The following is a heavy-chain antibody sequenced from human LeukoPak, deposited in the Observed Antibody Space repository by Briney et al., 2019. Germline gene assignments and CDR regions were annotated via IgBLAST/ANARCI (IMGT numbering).Heavy chain of an antibody. CDR2: IYHSGST. CDR1: GGSISSGGYC. CDR3: ARQYCSSTSCYGPLAFDI. D-gene: IGHD2-2*01. V-gene: IGHV4-30-2*01. J-gene: IGHJ3*02. Sequence: SETLSLTCTVSGGSISSGGYCWSWIRQPPGKGLEWIGYIYHSGSTYYNPSLKSRVTISVDRSKNQFSLKLSSVTAADTAVYYCARQYCSSTSCYGPLAFDIWGQGTMVTVSS.